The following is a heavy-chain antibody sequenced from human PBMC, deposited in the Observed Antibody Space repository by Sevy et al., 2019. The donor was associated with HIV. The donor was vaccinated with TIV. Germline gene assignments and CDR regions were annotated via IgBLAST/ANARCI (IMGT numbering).Heavy chain of an antibody. Sequence: SETLSLTCTVSGGSVSSGSYYWSWIRQPPGKGLEWIGYIYYSGSTNYNPSLKRRVTISVDTSKNQFSLKLSSVTAADTAVYYCARGEDTAMNSEDYHYGMVVWGQGTTVSVSS. J-gene: IGHJ6*02. D-gene: IGHD5-18*01. CDR1: GGSVSSGSYY. V-gene: IGHV4-61*01. CDR3: ARGEDTAMNSEDYHYGMVV. CDR2: IYYSGST.